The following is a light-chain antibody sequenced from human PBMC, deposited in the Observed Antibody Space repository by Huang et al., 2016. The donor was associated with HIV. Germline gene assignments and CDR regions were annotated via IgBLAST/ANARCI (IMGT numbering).Light chain of an antibody. J-gene: IGKJ2*01. CDR1: QDISNS. V-gene: IGKV1-NL1*01. Sequence: DIQMTQSPSSLSAFVGDRVTITCRASQDISNSLAWYRQKPGKGPELLLFAASTLESGVPPRFSGSGSGTDYTLTISSLQSEDFATYYCQQYYSTPGFFGQGTKLEI. CDR3: QQYYSTPGF. CDR2: AAS.